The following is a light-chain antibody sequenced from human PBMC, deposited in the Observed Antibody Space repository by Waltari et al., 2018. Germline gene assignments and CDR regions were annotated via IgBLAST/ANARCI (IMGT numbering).Light chain of an antibody. Sequence: EIVLTQSPATLSLSPGERATLSCRASQSVSTSLAWYQHKPGQALRLLIYDASNRATGIPARFSGSGSETEFTLTISSLEPEDFAVYYCQQRSNWPPLTFGGGTKVEIK. CDR2: DAS. V-gene: IGKV3-11*01. CDR3: QQRSNWPPLT. CDR1: QSVSTS. J-gene: IGKJ4*01.